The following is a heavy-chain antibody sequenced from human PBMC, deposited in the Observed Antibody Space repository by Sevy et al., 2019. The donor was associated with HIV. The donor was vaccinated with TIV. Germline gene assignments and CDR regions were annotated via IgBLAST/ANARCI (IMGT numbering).Heavy chain of an antibody. J-gene: IGHJ6*02. CDR2: IYYSGST. V-gene: IGHV4-59*01. D-gene: IGHD6-13*01. Sequence: SETLSLTCTASGGSISSYYWSWIRQPPGKGLEWIGYIYYSGSTNYNPSLKSRVTISVDTSKNQFSQKLSSVTAADTAVYYCASRPISSSWPYYYYYGMDVWGQGTTVTVSS. CDR1: GGSISSYY. CDR3: ASRPISSSWPYYYYYGMDV.